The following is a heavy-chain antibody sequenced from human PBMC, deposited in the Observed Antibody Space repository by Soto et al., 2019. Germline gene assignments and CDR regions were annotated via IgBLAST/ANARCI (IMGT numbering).Heavy chain of an antibody. CDR1: GFTFSSYG. V-gene: IGHV3-33*01. CDR2: IWYDGSNK. J-gene: IGHJ4*02. CDR3: ARDPYYDSSGYYYFDY. D-gene: IGHD3-22*01. Sequence: QVQLVESGGGVVQPGRSQRLSCAASGFTFSSYGMHWVRQAPGKGLEWVAVIWYDGSNKYYADSVKGRFTISRDNSKNTLYLQMNSLRAEDTAVYYCARDPYYDSSGYYYFDYWGQGTLVTVSS.